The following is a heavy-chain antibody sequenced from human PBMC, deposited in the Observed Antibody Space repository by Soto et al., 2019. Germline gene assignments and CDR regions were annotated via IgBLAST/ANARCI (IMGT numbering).Heavy chain of an antibody. D-gene: IGHD6-13*01. V-gene: IGHV4-34*01. CDR3: ARGQSIAAAGNRYFDY. Sequence: QVQLQQWGAGLLKPSETLSLTCAVYGGSFSGYYWSWIRQPPGKGLEWIGEINHSGSTNYNPSLKSRVTIAVDTSKNQCSLRLSSVTAADAAVYYCARGQSIAAAGNRYFDYWGQGTLVTVSS. J-gene: IGHJ4*02. CDR2: INHSGST. CDR1: GGSFSGYY.